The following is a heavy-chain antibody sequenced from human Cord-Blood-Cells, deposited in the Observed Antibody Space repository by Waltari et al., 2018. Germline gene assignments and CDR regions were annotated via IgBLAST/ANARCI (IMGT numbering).Heavy chain of an antibody. V-gene: IGHV1-2*02. D-gene: IGHD2-15*01. J-gene: IGHJ5*02. CDR1: GYTFTGYY. CDR3: AKVAATANWFDP. CDR2: INPNSGGT. Sequence: QVQLVQSGAEVKKPGASVKVSCKASGYTFTGYYMHWVRQAPGQGLEGMGWINPNSGGTNYAQKCQGRVTMTRDTSISTAYMELSRLRSDDTAVYYCAKVAATANWFDPWGQGTLVTVSS.